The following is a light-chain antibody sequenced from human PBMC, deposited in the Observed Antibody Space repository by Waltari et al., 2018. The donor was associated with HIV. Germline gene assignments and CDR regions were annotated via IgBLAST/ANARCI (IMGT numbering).Light chain of an antibody. J-gene: IGKJ1*01. Sequence: ETVMTQSPGTLSASPGETVTLSCTASQSIDDKLAWYQQKPGQSPRLLIYAASTGATSVPGRFSGSGSGTQFTLTISNLQSEDSAVYYCQQYKNWLPLTFGQGTKVEIK. V-gene: IGKV3-15*01. CDR1: QSIDDK. CDR3: QQYKNWLPLT. CDR2: AAS.